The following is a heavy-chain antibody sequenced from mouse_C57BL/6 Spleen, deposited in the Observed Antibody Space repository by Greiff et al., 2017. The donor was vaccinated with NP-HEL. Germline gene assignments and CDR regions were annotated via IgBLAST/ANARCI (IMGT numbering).Heavy chain of an antibody. Sequence: EVQLQQSGPELVKPGASVKISCKASGYTFTDYYMNWVKQSHGKSLEWIGDINPNNGGTSYNQKFKGKATLTVDKSSSTAYMELRSLTSEDSAVYYCAREGKLGRGDYFDYWGQGTTLTVSS. D-gene: IGHD4-1*01. CDR1: GYTFTDYY. CDR3: AREGKLGRGDYFDY. CDR2: INPNNGGT. J-gene: IGHJ2*01. V-gene: IGHV1-26*01.